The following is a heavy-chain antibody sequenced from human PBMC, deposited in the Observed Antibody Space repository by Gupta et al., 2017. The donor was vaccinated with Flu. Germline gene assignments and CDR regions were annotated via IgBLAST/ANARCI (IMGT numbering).Heavy chain of an antibody. CDR1: GYTFTSNW. CDR3: ARILRGRFDY. V-gene: IGHV5-10-1*03. J-gene: IGHJ4*02. Sequence: EVQLVQSGAEGPTPGASLRISWKGSGYTFTSNWITWVRQMPGKGLEWMGRIDPTDSYTTYNQSFEGLVTISADKSITTAYLQWSSLKASDTAIYFCARILRGRFDYWGQGTLVTVSS. CDR2: IDPTDSYT. D-gene: IGHD1-26*01.